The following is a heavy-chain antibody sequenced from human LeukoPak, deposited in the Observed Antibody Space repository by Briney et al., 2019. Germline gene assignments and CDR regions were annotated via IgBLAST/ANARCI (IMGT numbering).Heavy chain of an antibody. CDR2: ISGSGGST. D-gene: IGHD3-10*01. J-gene: IGHJ1*01. CDR1: GFTFSSYA. V-gene: IGHV3-23*01. Sequence: PGGSLRLSCAASGFTFSSYAMSWVRQAPGKGLEWVSAISGSGGSTYYADSVKGRFTISRDNSKNTLYLQMNSLRAEDTAVYYCAKDCRNIWFGESIQYFQHWGQGTLVTVSS. CDR3: AKDCRNIWFGESIQYFQH.